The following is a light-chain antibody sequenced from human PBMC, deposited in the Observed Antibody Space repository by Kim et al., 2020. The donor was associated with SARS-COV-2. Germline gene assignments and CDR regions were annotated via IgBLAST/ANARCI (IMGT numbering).Light chain of an antibody. Sequence: ALEQTVRITCQGDSLRTYFASWYQQKPGQAPLLVIYGKNDRPSGIPDRFSGSRSGNTASLTITGAQAEDEGDYYCNSRDSSGNQHVFGPGTKVTVL. J-gene: IGLJ1*01. V-gene: IGLV3-19*01. CDR2: GKN. CDR1: SLRTYF. CDR3: NSRDSSGNQHV.